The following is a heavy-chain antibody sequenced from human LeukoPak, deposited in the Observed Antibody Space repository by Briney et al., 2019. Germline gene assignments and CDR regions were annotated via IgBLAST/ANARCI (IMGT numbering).Heavy chain of an antibody. CDR1: GFTFSSYG. CDR3: AKEAGELTRDY. CDR2: VSYDGSNK. J-gene: IGHJ4*02. V-gene: IGHV3-30*18. Sequence: GGSLRLSCAASGFTFSSYGMHWVRQAPGKGLEWVAVVSYDGSNKYYADSVKGRFTVSRDNSKNTLYLQMNSLRAEDTAVYYCAKEAGELTRDYWGQGTLVTVSS. D-gene: IGHD1-26*01.